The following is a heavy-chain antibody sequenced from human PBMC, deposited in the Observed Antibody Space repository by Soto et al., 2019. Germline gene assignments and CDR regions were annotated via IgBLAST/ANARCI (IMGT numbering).Heavy chain of an antibody. D-gene: IGHD3-9*01. CDR3: ASNNYDILTGYHNWFDP. J-gene: IGHJ5*02. CDR1: GGSISSSSYY. CDR2: IYYSGST. Sequence: SETLSLTCTVSGGSISSSSYYWGWIRQPPGKGLEWIGSIYYSGSTYYNPSLKSRVTISVDTSKNQFSLKLSSVTAADTAVYYCASNNYDILTGYHNWFDPWGQGTLVTVSS. V-gene: IGHV4-39*01.